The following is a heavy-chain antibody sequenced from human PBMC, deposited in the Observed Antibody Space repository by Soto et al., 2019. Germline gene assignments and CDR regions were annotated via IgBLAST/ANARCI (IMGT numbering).Heavy chain of an antibody. CDR1: GFTFSDYY. D-gene: IGHD2-15*01. CDR2: ISSSGSHI. CDR3: ASAPPDIGLVVGATPGYYG. Sequence: PGGSLRLSCAASGFTFSDYYMTWIRQAPGKGLEWVSYISSSGSHIYYADSVKGRFTISRDNAKKSLFLLLNSLRVEDKGAYYCASAPPDIGLVVGATPGYYG. V-gene: IGHV3-11*01. J-gene: IGHJ6*01.